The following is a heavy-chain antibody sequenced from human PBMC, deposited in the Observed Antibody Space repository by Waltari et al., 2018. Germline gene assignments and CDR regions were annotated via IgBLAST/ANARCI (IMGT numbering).Heavy chain of an antibody. CDR1: GGSISSYY. Sequence: QVQLQESGPGLVKPSETLSLTCTVSGGSISSYYWSWIRQPPGKGLEWIGYIYYSGNTNYNPSLKSRVTISVDTAKNQFSLKLSSVTAADTAVYYCARASNAFDIWGQGTMVTVSS. CDR3: ARASNAFDI. CDR2: IYYSGNT. V-gene: IGHV4-59*01. J-gene: IGHJ3*02.